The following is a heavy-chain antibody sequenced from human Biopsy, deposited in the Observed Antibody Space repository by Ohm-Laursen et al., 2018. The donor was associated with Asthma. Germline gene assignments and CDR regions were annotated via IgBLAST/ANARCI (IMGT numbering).Heavy chain of an antibody. D-gene: IGHD3-16*01. Sequence: SLRLSCSASGFVFSQARMHWVRQAPGKGLEWVAAVSSEGHSTSYDDSVKGRFTISRDNSKSRLFLQMASLRDADPAVYYCASGGGGGGGGGGGGGGQGEKVAVSS. V-gene: IGHV3-30*03. CDR3: ASGGGGGGGGGGGG. J-gene: IGHJ3*01. CDR1: GFVFSQAR. CDR2: VSSEGHST.